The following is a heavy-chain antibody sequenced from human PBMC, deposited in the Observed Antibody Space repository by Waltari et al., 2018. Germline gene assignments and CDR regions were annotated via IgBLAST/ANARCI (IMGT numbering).Heavy chain of an antibody. CDR2: IKQDGSEK. Sequence: EVQLVESGGGLVQPGGSLRLSCAASGFTFSNYWMSWVRQAPGKGLEWVANIKQDGSEKYYVDSVKGRFTISRDNAKNSLYLQMNSLRAEDTAVYYCARLVLPNRNRYFDLWGRGTLVTVSS. CDR3: ARLVLPNRNRYFDL. D-gene: IGHD2-2*01. CDR1: GFTFSNYW. V-gene: IGHV3-7*01. J-gene: IGHJ2*01.